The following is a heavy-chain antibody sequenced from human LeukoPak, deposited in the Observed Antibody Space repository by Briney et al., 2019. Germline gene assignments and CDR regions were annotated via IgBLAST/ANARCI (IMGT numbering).Heavy chain of an antibody. V-gene: IGHV1-24*01. J-gene: IGHJ5*02. CDR2: FDPEDGET. CDR3: ATVASPYYDILTGYYKGFDP. Sequence: ASVKVSCKVSGYTLTELSMHWVRQAPGKGLEWMGGFDPEDGETIYAQKFQGRVTMTEDTSTDTAYMELGSLRSEDTAVYYCATVASPYYDILTGYYKGFDPWGQGTLVTVSS. CDR1: GYTLTELS. D-gene: IGHD3-9*01.